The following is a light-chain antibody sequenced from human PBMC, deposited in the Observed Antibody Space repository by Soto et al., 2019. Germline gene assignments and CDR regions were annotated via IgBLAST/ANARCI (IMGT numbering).Light chain of an antibody. Sequence: DIQMTQSPSTLSGSVGDRVTITCRASQTISSWLAWYQQKPGKAPKLLIYKASTLKSGVPSRFSGSGSGTEFTLTISSLQPDDFATYYCQHYNSYSEAFVECTKVQLK. CDR1: QTISSW. CDR2: KAS. J-gene: IGKJ1*01. V-gene: IGKV1-5*03. CDR3: QHYNSYSEA.